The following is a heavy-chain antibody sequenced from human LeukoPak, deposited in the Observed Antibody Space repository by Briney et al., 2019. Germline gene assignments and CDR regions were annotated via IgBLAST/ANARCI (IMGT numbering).Heavy chain of an antibody. CDR1: GGSISSYY. J-gene: IGHJ4*02. CDR2: IYYSGST. D-gene: IGHD1-26*01. CDR3: ARGGGVVGATTWNY. Sequence: SETLSLTCTVSGGSISSYYWSWIRQPPGKGLEWIGYIYYSGSTNYNPSLKSRVTISVDTSKNQFSLKLSSVTAADTAVYYCARGGGVVGATTWNYWGQGTLVTVSS. V-gene: IGHV4-59*01.